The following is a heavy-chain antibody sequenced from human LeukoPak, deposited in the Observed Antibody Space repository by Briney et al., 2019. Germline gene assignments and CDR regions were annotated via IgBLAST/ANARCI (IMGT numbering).Heavy chain of an antibody. J-gene: IGHJ4*02. Sequence: GESLKISCKGSGYSLTSYWIGWVRQMPGKGLEWMGIIYPGDSDTRYSPSFQGQVTISADKSISTAYLQWSSLKASDTAMYYCASAPIFGVVIPDYWGQGTLVTVSS. CDR2: IYPGDSDT. D-gene: IGHD3-3*01. CDR1: GYSLTSYW. CDR3: ASAPIFGVVIPDY. V-gene: IGHV5-51*01.